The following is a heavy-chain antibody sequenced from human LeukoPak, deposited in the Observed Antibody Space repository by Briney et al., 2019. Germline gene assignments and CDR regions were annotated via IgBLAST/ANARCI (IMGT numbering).Heavy chain of an antibody. D-gene: IGHD3-22*01. J-gene: IGHJ3*02. Sequence: ASVKVSCKASGYTFTSYGISWVRQAPGQGLEWMGIINPSGGSTSYAQKFQGRVTMTRDTSTSTVYMELSSLRSEDTAVYYCARNPDYDSSGHDAFDIWGQGTMVTVSS. CDR2: INPSGGST. CDR1: GYTFTSYG. V-gene: IGHV1-46*01. CDR3: ARNPDYDSSGHDAFDI.